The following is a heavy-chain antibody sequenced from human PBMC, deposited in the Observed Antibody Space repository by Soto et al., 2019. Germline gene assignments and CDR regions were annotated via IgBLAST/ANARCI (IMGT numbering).Heavy chain of an antibody. J-gene: IGHJ6*02. D-gene: IGHD3-22*01. CDR3: ARDRRGFTMIVVAPGDYYYGMDV. CDR2: IWYDGSNK. V-gene: IGHV3-33*01. CDR1: GFTFSSYG. Sequence: GGSLRLSCAASGFTFSSYGMHWVRQAPGKGLEWVAVIWYDGSNKYYADSVKGRFTISRDNSKNTLYLQMNSLRAEDTAVYYCARDRRGFTMIVVAPGDYYYGMDVWGQGTTVTVSS.